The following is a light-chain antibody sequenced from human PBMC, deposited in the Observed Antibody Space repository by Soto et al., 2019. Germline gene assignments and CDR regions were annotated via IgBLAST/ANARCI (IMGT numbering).Light chain of an antibody. CDR3: QQYAKSLT. CDR1: QSIGSSY. CDR2: GVS. J-gene: IGKJ4*01. V-gene: IGKV3-20*01. Sequence: EVVLPQSPGTLSLSPGERATLSCRASQSIGSSYLAWYQQKPGQAPRLLIYGVSIRASGIPDRFSGSGSGTDFTLTINRLEPEDFAVYHCQQYAKSLTFGGGTKVDIK.